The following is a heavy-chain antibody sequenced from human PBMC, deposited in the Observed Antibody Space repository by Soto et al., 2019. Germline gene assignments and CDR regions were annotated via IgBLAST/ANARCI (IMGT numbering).Heavy chain of an antibody. J-gene: IGHJ6*02. D-gene: IGHD4-17*01. Sequence: GGSLRLSCAASGFTFSSYGMHWVRQAPGKGLEWVAVIWYDGSNKYYADSVKGRFTISRDNSKNTLYLQMNSLRAEDTAVYYCARATQLTTVTYYYYYGMDVWGQGTTVTVSS. CDR3: ARATQLTTVTYYYYYGMDV. CDR2: IWYDGSNK. V-gene: IGHV3-33*01. CDR1: GFTFSSYG.